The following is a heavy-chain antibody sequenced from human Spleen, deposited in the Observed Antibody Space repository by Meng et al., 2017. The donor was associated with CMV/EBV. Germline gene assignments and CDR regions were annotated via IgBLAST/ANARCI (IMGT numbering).Heavy chain of an antibody. CDR2: ISAYNGNT. CDR3: AGGRDGYSYYFDY. CDR1: GYTFTSYG. V-gene: IGHV1-18*01. J-gene: IGHJ4*02. Sequence: KACGYTFTSYGISWVRQAPGQGLEWMGWISAYNGNTNYAQKLQGRVTMTTDTSTSTAYMELRSLRSDDTAVYYCAGGRDGYSYYFDYWGQGTLVTVSS. D-gene: IGHD5-24*01.